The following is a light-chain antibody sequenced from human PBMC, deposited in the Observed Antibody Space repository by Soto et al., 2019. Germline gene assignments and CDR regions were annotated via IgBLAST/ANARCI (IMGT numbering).Light chain of an antibody. CDR1: SRDVGNYDL. V-gene: IGLV2-23*02. J-gene: IGLJ1*01. CDR3: CSYAGPSTRYV. CDR2: DVN. Sequence: QAVVTQPASVSGSPGQSITISCTGTSRDVGNYDLVSWYQHHPGKAPELIIYDVNKRPSGVSTRFSGSKSGNTASLTISGLQAEDEADYYCCSYAGPSTRYVFGTGTKVTVL.